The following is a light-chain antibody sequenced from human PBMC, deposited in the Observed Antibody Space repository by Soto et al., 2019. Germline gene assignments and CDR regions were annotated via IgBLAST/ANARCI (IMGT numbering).Light chain of an antibody. CDR1: TIDVGCYNY. CDR3: SSYTSSNTHWV. J-gene: IGLJ3*02. V-gene: IGLV2-14*01. Sequence: QSVLTQPASVSGSPGQSITISCSGTTIDVGCYNYVSWYQQHPGKAPKLMIYEVSNRPSGVSNRFSGSKSGNTASLTISWLQAEDEADYYCSSYTSSNTHWVFGGGTKLTVL. CDR2: EVS.